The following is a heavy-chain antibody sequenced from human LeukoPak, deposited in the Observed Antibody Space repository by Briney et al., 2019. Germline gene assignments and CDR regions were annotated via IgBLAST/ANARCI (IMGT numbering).Heavy chain of an antibody. J-gene: IGHJ6*03. CDR3: ARLSTVVRGVHYYYYYMDV. Sequence: GESLKISCKGSGYSFTSYWIGWVGQMPGKGLEWMGIIYPGESDTRYSTSFQCEVTISADKSISTAYLQWSSLKASDTAMYYCARLSTVVRGVHYYYYYMDVWGKGTTVTVSS. V-gene: IGHV5-51*01. CDR1: GYSFTSYW. CDR2: IYPGESDT. D-gene: IGHD3-10*01.